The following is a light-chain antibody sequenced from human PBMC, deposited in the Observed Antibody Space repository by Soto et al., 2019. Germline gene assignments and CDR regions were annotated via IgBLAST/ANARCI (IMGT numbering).Light chain of an antibody. J-gene: IGLJ2*01. CDR1: SSNIETNY. V-gene: IGLV1-47*02. Sequence: QSVLTQPRSASGTPGQRVTISCSGSSSNIETNYVYWYQHLPGAAPKLLIFTNKQRPSGVPDRFSASKSGTSASLAISGLRSEDEGDYYCAATDDSLGGPVFGGGTKVTVL. CDR2: TNK. CDR3: AATDDSLGGPV.